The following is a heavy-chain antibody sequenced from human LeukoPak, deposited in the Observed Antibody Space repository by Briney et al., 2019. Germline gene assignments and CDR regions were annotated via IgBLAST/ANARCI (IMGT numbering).Heavy chain of an antibody. J-gene: IGHJ3*02. D-gene: IGHD5-24*01. V-gene: IGHV3-33*01. CDR3: ARGGRDGYIGGAFDI. CDR2: IWYDGSNK. CDR1: GFTFSSYG. Sequence: GGSLRLSCAASGFTFSSYGMHWVRQAPGKGLEWVAVIWYDGSNKYYADSVKGRFTISRDNSKNTLHLQMNSLRAEDTAVYYCARGGRDGYIGGAFDIWGQGTMVTVSS.